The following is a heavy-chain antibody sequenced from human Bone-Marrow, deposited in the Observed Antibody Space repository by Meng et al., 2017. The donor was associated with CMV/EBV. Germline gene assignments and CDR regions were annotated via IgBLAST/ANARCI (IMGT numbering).Heavy chain of an antibody. D-gene: IGHD6-19*01. Sequence: ASVKVSCKASGYTFTGYYMHWVRQAPGQAPEWMGWINPNDGGTNYARKFQDRVAMTRDTSISTAYMELSRLRSDDTAVYYCARAQAGVGWFDPWGQGTLVTVSS. CDR1: GYTFTGYY. CDR2: INPNDGGT. J-gene: IGHJ5*02. CDR3: ARAQAGVGWFDP. V-gene: IGHV1-2*02.